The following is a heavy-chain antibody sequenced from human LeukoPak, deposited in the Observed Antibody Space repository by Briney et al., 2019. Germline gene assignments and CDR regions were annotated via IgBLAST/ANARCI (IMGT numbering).Heavy chain of an antibody. J-gene: IGHJ3*02. V-gene: IGHV3-48*03. D-gene: IGHD1-1*01. CDR3: ARGYLYAFDI. CDR2: ISSSGNTR. CDR1: GFNFSSYE. Sequence: PGGSLRLSCAASGFNFSSYEMNWVRQAPGKGLEWVSYISSSGNTRYYADSVKGRFTISRDNAKNSLFLQMNSLRDEDTAVYYCARGYLYAFDIWGQGTVVTVSS.